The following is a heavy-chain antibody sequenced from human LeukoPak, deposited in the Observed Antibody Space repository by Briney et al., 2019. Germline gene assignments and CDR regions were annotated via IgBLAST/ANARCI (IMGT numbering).Heavy chain of an antibody. CDR3: ARHYSSSSQWFDP. CDR1: GGSISSGSYY. D-gene: IGHD6-6*01. V-gene: IGHV4-61*02. CDR2: IYTSGST. J-gene: IGHJ5*02. Sequence: SQTLSLTCTVSGGSISSGSYYWSWIRQPAGKGLEWIGRIYTSGSTNYNPSLKSRVTISVDTSRNQFSLKLSSVTAADTAVYYCARHYSSSSQWFDPWGQGTLVTVSS.